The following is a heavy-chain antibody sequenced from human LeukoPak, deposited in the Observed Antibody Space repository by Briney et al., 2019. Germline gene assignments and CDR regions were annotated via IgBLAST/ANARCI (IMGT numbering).Heavy chain of an antibody. D-gene: IGHD3-9*01. J-gene: IGHJ3*02. V-gene: IGHV4-59*01. Sequence: SETLSLTCTVSGGSIDSYYWSWIRQPPGKGLEWIGYIYYNGNTNYNSSLKSRVTISVDTSKNQFSLKVTSVTAADTAVYYCARYFDWPWAFDIWGPGTKVTVSS. CDR1: GGSIDSYY. CDR3: ARYFDWPWAFDI. CDR2: IYYNGNT.